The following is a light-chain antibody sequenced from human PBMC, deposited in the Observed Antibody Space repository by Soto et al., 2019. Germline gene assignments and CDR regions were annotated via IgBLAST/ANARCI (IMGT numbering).Light chain of an antibody. CDR3: SSYTSSITLYV. J-gene: IGLJ1*01. CDR1: SSDVGGYNY. V-gene: IGLV2-14*01. Sequence: QSVLTQPASVSGSPGQSITISCTGTSSDVGGYNYVSWYQQHPGKAPKLMIYDVSNRPSGVSNRFSGSKSGNTASLTISGLQAEDEADYYCSSYTSSITLYVLGTGTKVTV. CDR2: DVS.